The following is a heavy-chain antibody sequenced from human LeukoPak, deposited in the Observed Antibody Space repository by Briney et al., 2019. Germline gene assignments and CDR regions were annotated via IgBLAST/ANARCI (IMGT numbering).Heavy chain of an antibody. D-gene: IGHD6-13*01. Sequence: GGSLRLSCAASGLTFSSYWMSWVRQAPGKGLEWVANIKQDGSEKYYVDSVKGRFTISRDNAKNSLYLQMSSLRAEDTAVYYCARGIAAAGRDFDYWGQGTLVTVSS. V-gene: IGHV3-7*01. CDR2: IKQDGSEK. CDR1: GLTFSSYW. CDR3: ARGIAAAGRDFDY. J-gene: IGHJ4*02.